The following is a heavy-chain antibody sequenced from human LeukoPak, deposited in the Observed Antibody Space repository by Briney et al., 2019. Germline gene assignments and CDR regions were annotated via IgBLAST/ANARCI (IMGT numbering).Heavy chain of an antibody. J-gene: IGHJ4*02. Sequence: PGGSLRLSCAASGFTFSNYAMTWVRQAPGKGLEWVSTISDSGRSTYYADSVKGRFTISRDNSKNTLYLQMNSLRPEDAAVYYCANGPAALISYWGQGTLVTVSS. CDR2: ISDSGRST. D-gene: IGHD2-2*01. V-gene: IGHV3-23*01. CDR3: ANGPAALISY. CDR1: GFTFSNYA.